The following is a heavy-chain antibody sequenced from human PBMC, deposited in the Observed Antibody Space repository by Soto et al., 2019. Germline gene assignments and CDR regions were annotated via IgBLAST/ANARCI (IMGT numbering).Heavy chain of an antibody. Sequence: PGRSLRLSCAASGFTFSSYAMSWVRQAPGKGLEWVSVISGSGGSTYYADSVKGRFTISRDNSKNTVYLQMNSLRAEDTAVYYCAKVRLWTSGFDPLGQGTLVTVSS. D-gene: IGHD3-10*01. V-gene: IGHV3-23*01. CDR1: GFTFSSYA. CDR3: AKVRLWTSGFDP. CDR2: ISGSGGST. J-gene: IGHJ5*02.